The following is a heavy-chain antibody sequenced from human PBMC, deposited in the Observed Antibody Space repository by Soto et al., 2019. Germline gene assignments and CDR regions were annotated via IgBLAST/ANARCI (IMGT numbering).Heavy chain of an antibody. D-gene: IGHD3-22*01. Sequence: PGGSLRLSCAASGFNFSTYGMHWVRQAPGKGLEWVAIISYDGINKYYAGSVKGRFTIFRDNSKNTLYLQMNSLRAEDTAVYYCAKDERGNSSGCYYYYYGMDVWGQGTTVTVSS. V-gene: IGHV3-30*18. CDR2: ISYDGINK. CDR1: GFNFSTYG. CDR3: AKDERGNSSGCYYYYYGMDV. J-gene: IGHJ6*02.